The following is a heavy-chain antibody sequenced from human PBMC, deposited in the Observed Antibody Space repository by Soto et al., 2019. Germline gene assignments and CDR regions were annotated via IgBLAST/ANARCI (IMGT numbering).Heavy chain of an antibody. CDR1: GFTFSSYG. Sequence: PGGSLRLSCAASGFTFSSYGMSWVRQAPGKGLEWVSAISGSGGSTYYADSVKGRFTISRDNSKNTLYLQMNSLRAEDTAVYYCARSVCGGDCYSGTYYGMDVWGQGTTVTVSS. CDR3: ARSVCGGDCYSGTYYGMDV. V-gene: IGHV3-23*01. D-gene: IGHD2-21*02. CDR2: ISGSGGST. J-gene: IGHJ6*02.